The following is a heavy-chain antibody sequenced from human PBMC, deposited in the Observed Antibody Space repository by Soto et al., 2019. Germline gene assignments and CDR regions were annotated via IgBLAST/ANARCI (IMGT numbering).Heavy chain of an antibody. J-gene: IGHJ5*02. V-gene: IGHV1-3*01. Sequence: ASVLLSSKAPVYPSTNSGMYSLLPAPAQRPEWMGWINAGNGNTKYSQKFQGRVTITRDTSISTAYMELSRLRYDDTAVYYCARGNFGYCSSSSRRPGKWLDPRGQATLVTVS. D-gene: IGHD2-2*03. CDR2: INAGNGNT. CDR1: VYPSTNSG. CDR3: ARGNFGYCSSSSRRPGKWLDP.